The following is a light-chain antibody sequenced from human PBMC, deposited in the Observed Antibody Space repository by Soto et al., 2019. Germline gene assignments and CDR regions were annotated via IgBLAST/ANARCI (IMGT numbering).Light chain of an antibody. CDR2: KAS. CDR3: QHYRAFSVT. Sequence: DIQMTQSPSTLSASVGDRVAITCRASQNIGDLLAWYQLKPGEAPKLLIYKASYLETGVPSRFSGSGSGTEFTFTISSLLPGDLATYYCQHYRAFSVTFGQGTKVDIK. J-gene: IGKJ1*01. V-gene: IGKV1-5*03. CDR1: QNIGDL.